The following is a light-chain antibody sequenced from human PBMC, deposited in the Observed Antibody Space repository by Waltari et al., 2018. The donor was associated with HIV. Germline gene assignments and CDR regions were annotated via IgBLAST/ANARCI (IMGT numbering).Light chain of an antibody. Sequence: QSVLTQPPSASGTPGQRVTISCSGSDSNIGSDVVNWYQQLTGTAPKLLIYSNKPRPSGVPDRFSGSKSGTSASLAISGLQSEDEGSYYCAAWDATLKALLFGGGTKLTVL. V-gene: IGLV1-44*01. CDR2: SNK. CDR3: AAWDATLKALL. J-gene: IGLJ2*01. CDR1: DSNIGSDV.